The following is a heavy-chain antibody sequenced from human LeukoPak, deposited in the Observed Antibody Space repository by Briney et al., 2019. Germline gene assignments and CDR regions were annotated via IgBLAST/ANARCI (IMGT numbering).Heavy chain of an antibody. CDR3: ARDSLYGVVDY. J-gene: IGHJ4*02. CDR1: GYTFTSYG. D-gene: IGHD4-17*01. CDR2: ISAYNGNT. Sequence: GASVKVSCKASGYTFTSYGISWVRQAPGQGLEWMGWISAYNGNTNYAQKLQGRVTMTRDTSTSTVYMYLSSLRSEDTAVYYCARDSLYGVVDYWGQGTLVTVSS. V-gene: IGHV1-18*01.